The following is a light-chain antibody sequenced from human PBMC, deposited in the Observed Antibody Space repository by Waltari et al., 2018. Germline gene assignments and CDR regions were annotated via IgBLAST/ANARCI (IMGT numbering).Light chain of an antibody. CDR2: KAS. CDR1: EYIGVW. Sequence: DIQMTQSPSTLSAYVGDRVTITCRASEYIGVWVAWYRKKPGKAPDLLIYKASTLESGVPSRFSGSGSGTEFTFTISSLQPDDFATYYCQQYQRYSTFGQGTRLEIK. V-gene: IGKV1-5*03. J-gene: IGKJ5*01. CDR3: QQYQRYST.